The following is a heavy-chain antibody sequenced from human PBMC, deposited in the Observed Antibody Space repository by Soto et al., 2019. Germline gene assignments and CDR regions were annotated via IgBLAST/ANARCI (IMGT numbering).Heavy chain of an antibody. J-gene: IGHJ6*04. CDR3: ARGGYSSGWGPNGMDV. V-gene: IGHV1-69*12. CDR1: GGTFSSYA. D-gene: IGHD6-19*01. CDR2: IIPIFGTA. Sequence: QVQLVQSGAEVKKPGSSVKVSCKASGGTFSSYAISWVRQAPGQGLEWMGGIIPIFGTANYAQKFQGRATITGDESTSTAYMELSSLRSEDTAVYYCARGGYSSGWGPNGMDVWGEGTTVTVSS.